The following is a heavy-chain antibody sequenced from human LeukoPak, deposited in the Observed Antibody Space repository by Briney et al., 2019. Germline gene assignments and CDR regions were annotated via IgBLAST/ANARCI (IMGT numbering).Heavy chain of an antibody. V-gene: IGHV4-59*08. CDR2: MYYTGST. Sequence: SETLSLTCTVSGGSISSHYWSWIRQPPGKGLEWIGSMYYTGSTTYNPSLESRVTISLGTSKSQFSLKLSSVTAADTAVYYCARQGRTFYNWFDPWGQGTLVTVSS. J-gene: IGHJ5*02. CDR3: ARQGRTFYNWFDP. CDR1: GGSISSHY.